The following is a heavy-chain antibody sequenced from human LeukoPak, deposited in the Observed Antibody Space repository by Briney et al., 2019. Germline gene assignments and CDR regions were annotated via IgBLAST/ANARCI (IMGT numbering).Heavy chain of an antibody. D-gene: IGHD5-18*01. J-gene: IGHJ6*02. CDR1: GFTFSSYA. CDR3: AKSGRPTAPAYYYYGMDV. Sequence: QAGGSLRLSCAASGFTFSSYAMRWVRQAPGKGLEYVSAISSNGGSTYYANSVKGRFTISRDNSKNTLYLQMNSLRAEDTAVYYCAKSGRPTAPAYYYYGMDVWGQGTTVTVSS. V-gene: IGHV3-64*01. CDR2: ISSNGGST.